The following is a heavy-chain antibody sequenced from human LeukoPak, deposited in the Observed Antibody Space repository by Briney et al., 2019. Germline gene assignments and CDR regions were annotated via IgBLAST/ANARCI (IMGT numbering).Heavy chain of an antibody. Sequence: SETLSLTCAVYGGSFSGYYWSWIRQPPGKGLEWIGEINHSGSTNYNPSLKSRVTISVDTSKNQFSLKLSSVAAADTAVYYCARGRRDYYYYYMDVWGKGTTVTVSS. CDR2: INHSGST. J-gene: IGHJ6*03. V-gene: IGHV4-34*01. CDR1: GGSFSGYY. CDR3: ARGRRDYYYYYMDV.